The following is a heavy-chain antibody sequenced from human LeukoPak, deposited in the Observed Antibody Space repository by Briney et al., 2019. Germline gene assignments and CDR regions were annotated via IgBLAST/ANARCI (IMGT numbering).Heavy chain of an antibody. CDR3: AKDTGPDRALELFDI. Sequence: GSLRLSCAASGFTLSSYGMHWVRQAPGKGLEWVAVISNDGSNKYYADSVKGRFTISRDNSKNTLYLQMNSLRAEDTAVYYCAKDTGPDRALELFDIWGQGTMVTVSS. D-gene: IGHD1-26*01. J-gene: IGHJ3*02. CDR2: ISNDGSNK. CDR1: GFTLSSYG. V-gene: IGHV3-30*18.